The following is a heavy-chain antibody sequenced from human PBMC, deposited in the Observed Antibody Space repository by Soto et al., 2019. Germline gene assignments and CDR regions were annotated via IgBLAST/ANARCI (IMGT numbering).Heavy chain of an antibody. D-gene: IGHD1-26*01. CDR2: ISSNGGST. CDR3: AKSTGSYGF. Sequence: PGGSLRLSCAASGFTFSNYMMSWVRQAPGKGLEWVSSISSNGGSTNYADSVKGRFTISRDNSKNTLYLQMNSLRVEDTAIYYCAKSTGSYGFWGQGTQVTVSS. J-gene: IGHJ4*02. V-gene: IGHV3-23*01. CDR1: GFTFSNYM.